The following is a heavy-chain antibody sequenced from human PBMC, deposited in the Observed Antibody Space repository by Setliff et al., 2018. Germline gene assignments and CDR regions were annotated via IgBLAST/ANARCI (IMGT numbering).Heavy chain of an antibody. Sequence: SETLSLTCAASGGTFSYYYWTWIRQPPGKGLEWVGEINHTGTTKYNPSLQSRVTISIDTSKNQFSLNLTSVTAADTAVYYCARASSGWYSAYYYYMDVWGKGTTVTVSS. V-gene: IGHV4-34*01. D-gene: IGHD6-19*01. CDR2: INHTGTT. CDR1: GGTFSYYY. CDR3: ARASSGWYSAYYYYMDV. J-gene: IGHJ6*03.